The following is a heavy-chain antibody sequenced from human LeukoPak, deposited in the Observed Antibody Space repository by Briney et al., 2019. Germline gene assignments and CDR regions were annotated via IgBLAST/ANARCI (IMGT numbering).Heavy chain of an antibody. D-gene: IGHD4-11*01. CDR3: ATATYTVTVEVLSNWFDP. V-gene: IGHV1-24*01. CDR1: GYTLTELS. CDR2: FDPEDGET. J-gene: IGHJ5*02. Sequence: ASVKVSCKVSGYTLTELSMHWVRQAPGKGLEWMGGFDPEDGETIYARKFQGRVTMTEDTSTDTAYMELSSLRSEDTAVYYCATATYTVTVEVLSNWFDPWGQGTLVTVSS.